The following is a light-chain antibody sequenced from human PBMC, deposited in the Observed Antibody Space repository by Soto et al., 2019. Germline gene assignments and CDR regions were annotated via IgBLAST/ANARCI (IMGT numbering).Light chain of an antibody. CDR2: DVS. CDR1: SSDVGGYDY. V-gene: IGLV2-14*01. J-gene: IGLJ1*01. CDR3: SSYTSSSTHV. Sequence: QSVLTQPASVSGSPGQSIAISCTGTSSDVGGYDYVSWYQQHPGKAPKLMISDVSNRPSGVSNRFSGSKSGNTASLTISGLQAGDGADYYCSSYTSSSTHVFATGPKLPVL.